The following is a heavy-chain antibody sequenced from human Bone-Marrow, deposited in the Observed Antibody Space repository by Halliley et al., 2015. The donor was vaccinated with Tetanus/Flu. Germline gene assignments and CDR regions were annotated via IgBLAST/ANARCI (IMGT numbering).Heavy chain of an antibody. Sequence: WISYINSNSGFTNYADSVKGRFTVSRDNAKNTLYLQMDSLRVDDTAVYFCARGRVTATGALDSWGQGTQVTVSS. CDR3: ARGRVTATGALDS. D-gene: IGHD1-1*01. J-gene: IGHJ4*02. CDR2: INSNSGFT. V-gene: IGHV3-11*05.